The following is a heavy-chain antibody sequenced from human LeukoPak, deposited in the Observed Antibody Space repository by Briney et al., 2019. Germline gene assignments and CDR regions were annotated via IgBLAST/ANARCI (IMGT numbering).Heavy chain of an antibody. CDR1: GGSISSYY. D-gene: IGHD1-1*01. V-gene: IGHV4-59*01. CDR2: IYYSGST. CDR3: AIHGSRRGAFDI. J-gene: IGHJ3*02. Sequence: AETLSLTCTVSGGSISSYYWSWIRQPPGKGLEWIGYIYYSGSTNYNPSLKSRVTISVDTSKNQFSLKLSSVTAADTAVYYCAIHGSRRGAFDIWGQGTMVTVSS.